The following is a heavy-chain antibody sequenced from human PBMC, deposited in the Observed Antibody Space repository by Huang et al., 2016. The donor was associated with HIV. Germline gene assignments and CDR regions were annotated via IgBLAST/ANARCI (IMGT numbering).Heavy chain of an antibody. J-gene: IGHJ4*02. CDR2: IRYDARKT. D-gene: IGHD6-19*01. V-gene: IGHV3-30*02. CDR3: AKDKARSGYGSGWYYFDS. CDR1: GFTFSNYG. Sequence: QVQLAESGGGVVQSGGSLRLSCAASGFTFSNYGMNWVRQAPGKGLEGVALIRYDARKTHYADSVKGRFTISRDNSKDTLYLQMTSLRAEDSAVYYCAKDKARSGYGSGWYYFDSWGQGTAVTVSS.